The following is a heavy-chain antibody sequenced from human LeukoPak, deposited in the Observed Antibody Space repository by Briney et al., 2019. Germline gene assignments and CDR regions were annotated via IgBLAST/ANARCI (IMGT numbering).Heavy chain of an antibody. J-gene: IGHJ6*03. D-gene: IGHD3-10*01. Sequence: PSETLSLTCTVSGGSISNYYWSWIRQPPGKGLEWIGYIYYSGNTYYNASLKSQVSISIDTSKNQFSLKLSSVTAADTAVYYCAREGKITMVRGVIRYYYMDVWGKGTTVTISS. CDR3: AREGKITMVRGVIRYYYMDV. CDR1: GGSISNYY. V-gene: IGHV4-59*04. CDR2: IYYSGNT.